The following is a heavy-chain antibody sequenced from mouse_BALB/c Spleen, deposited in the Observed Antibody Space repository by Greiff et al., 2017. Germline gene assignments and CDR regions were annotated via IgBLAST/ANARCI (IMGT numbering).Heavy chain of an antibody. V-gene: IGHV5-17*02. CDR2: ISSGSSTI. CDR3: ARDDGYSLDY. J-gene: IGHJ2*01. Sequence: EVKLVESGGGLVQPGGSRKLSCAASGFTFSSFGMHWVRQAPEKGLEWVAYISSGSSTIYYADTVKGRFTISRDNPKNTLFLQMTSLRSEDTAMYYCARDDGYSLDYWGQGTTLTVSS. D-gene: IGHD2-3*01. CDR1: GFTFSSFG.